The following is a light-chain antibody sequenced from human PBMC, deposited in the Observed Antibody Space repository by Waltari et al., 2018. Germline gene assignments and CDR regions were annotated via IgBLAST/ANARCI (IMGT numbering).Light chain of an antibody. CDR1: QSLSNF. Sequence: EIVLTQSPAILSLSPGDGATLSCRASQSLSNFLAGYHQKPGQAPRLLIYDASNRATGIPARFSGSGSGTDFTLTITSLEPEDFAVYYCQQRSSWPPQISFGQGTRLEIK. J-gene: IGKJ5*01. V-gene: IGKV3-11*01. CDR2: DAS. CDR3: QQRSSWPPQIS.